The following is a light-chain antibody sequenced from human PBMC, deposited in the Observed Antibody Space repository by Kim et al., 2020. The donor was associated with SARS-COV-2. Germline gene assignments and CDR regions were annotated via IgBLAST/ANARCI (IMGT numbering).Light chain of an antibody. CDR3: QQYGRSPLS. V-gene: IGKV3-20*01. J-gene: IGKJ4*01. CDR1: QSVSPY. Sequence: SSSPGQSVIASRRASQSVSPYLAWYQQKLGQAPRLLIYGASIRATGIPDSFRGSGSGTDFTLTINSLEPEDFAVYSCQQYGRSPLSFGGGTKVEI. CDR2: GAS.